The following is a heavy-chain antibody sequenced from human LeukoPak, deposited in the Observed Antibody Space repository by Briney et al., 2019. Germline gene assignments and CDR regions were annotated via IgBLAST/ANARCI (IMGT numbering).Heavy chain of an antibody. J-gene: IGHJ4*02. Sequence: ASVKVSCKASGYTFTGYYMHWVRQAPGQGLEWMGWINPNSGGTNYAQKFQGRVTTTRDTSISTAYMELSRLRSDDTAVYYCAREYYDILTGYYEGSFDYWGQGTLVTVSS. CDR3: AREYYDILTGYYEGSFDY. D-gene: IGHD3-9*01. CDR2: INPNSGGT. V-gene: IGHV1-2*02. CDR1: GYTFTGYY.